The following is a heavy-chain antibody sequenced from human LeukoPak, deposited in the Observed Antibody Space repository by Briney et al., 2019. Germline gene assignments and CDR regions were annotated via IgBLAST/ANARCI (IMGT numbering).Heavy chain of an antibody. V-gene: IGHV4-30-2*01. D-gene: IGHD3-10*01. J-gene: IGHJ4*02. CDR3: ASLPEGYGSGSYFDY. CDR1: GGPISSGGYS. CDR2: IYHSGST. Sequence: MTSETLSLTCAVSGGPISSGGYSWSWIRQPPGKGLEWIGYIYHSGSTYYNPSLKSRVTISVDRSKNQFSLKLSSVTAADTAVYYCASLPEGYGSGSYFDYWGQGTLVTVSS.